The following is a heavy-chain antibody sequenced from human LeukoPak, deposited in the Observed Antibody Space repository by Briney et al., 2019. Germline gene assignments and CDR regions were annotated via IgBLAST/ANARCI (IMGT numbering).Heavy chain of an antibody. CDR1: GGSISSYY. V-gene: IGHV4-59*12. J-gene: IGHJ6*03. CDR3: ARSLGPGCSGGSCYYYYYYYYMDV. Sequence: SETLSLTCTVSGGSISSYYWSWIRQPPGKGLEWIGYIYYSGSTNYNPSLKSRVTISVDTSKNQFSLKLSSVTAADTAVYYCARSLGPGCSGGSCYYYYYYYYMDVWGKGTTVTVSS. CDR2: IYYSGST. D-gene: IGHD2-15*01.